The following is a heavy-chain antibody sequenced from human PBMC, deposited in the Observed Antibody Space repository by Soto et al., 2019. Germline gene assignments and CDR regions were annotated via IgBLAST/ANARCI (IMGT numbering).Heavy chain of an antibody. J-gene: IGHJ6*02. Sequence: GGSLRLSCAASGFTFSSYAMSWVRQAPGKGLEWVSAISGSGGSTYYADSVKGRFTISRDNSKNTLYLQMNSLRAEDTAVYYCAKSGFFRMEDYYYYGMDVWGQGTTVTVYS. CDR3: AKSGFFRMEDYYYYGMDV. CDR1: GFTFSSYA. V-gene: IGHV3-23*01. D-gene: IGHD2-15*01. CDR2: ISGSGGST.